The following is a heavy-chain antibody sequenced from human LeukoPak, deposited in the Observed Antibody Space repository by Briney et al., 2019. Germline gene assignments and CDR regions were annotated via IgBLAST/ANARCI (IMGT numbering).Heavy chain of an antibody. V-gene: IGHV3-7*05. CDR3: AKYFRADSGNYYRSFDY. CDR1: GFSFSDNW. Sequence: GGSLRLSCAASGFSFSDNWMSWVRQAPGKGLEWVANIKEDGSEKNYVDSVKGRFTTSRDNAKNSLYLQMISLRAEDTAVYYCAKYFRADSGNYYRSFDYWGQGTLVTVSS. CDR2: IKEDGSEK. D-gene: IGHD1-26*01. J-gene: IGHJ4*02.